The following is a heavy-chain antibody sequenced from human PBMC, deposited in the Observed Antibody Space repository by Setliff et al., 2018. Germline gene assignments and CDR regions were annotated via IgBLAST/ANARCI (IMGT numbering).Heavy chain of an antibody. Sequence: PGGSLRLSCAASGFTFSSYAMSWIRQAPGKGLEWVSYISSSGSTIYYADSVKGRFTISRDNAKNSLYLQMNSLRAEDTAVYYCASSTAMGYFDLWGRGTLVTVSS. CDR3: ASSTAMGYFDL. CDR1: GFTFSSYA. CDR2: ISSSGSTI. J-gene: IGHJ2*01. V-gene: IGHV3-11*04. D-gene: IGHD5-18*01.